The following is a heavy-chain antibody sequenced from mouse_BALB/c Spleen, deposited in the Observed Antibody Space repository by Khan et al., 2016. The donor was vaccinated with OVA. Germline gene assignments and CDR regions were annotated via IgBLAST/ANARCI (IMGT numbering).Heavy chain of an antibody. CDR3: TRDYYGYRGYFDY. V-gene: IGHV5-17*02. CDR2: ISSGSNTI. Sequence: EVELVESGGGLVQPGGSRKLSCAASGFNFSSLGMHWVRQAPEKGLEWVAYISSGSNTIYYADTMKGRFTISRDNPKNTLFLQMTSLRSEDTAMYYCTRDYYGYRGYFDYWGQGTPLTVSS. D-gene: IGHD1-2*01. CDR1: GFNFSSLG. J-gene: IGHJ2*01.